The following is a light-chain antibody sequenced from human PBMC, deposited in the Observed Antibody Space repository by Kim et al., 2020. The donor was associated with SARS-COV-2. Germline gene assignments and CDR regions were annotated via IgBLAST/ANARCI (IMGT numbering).Light chain of an antibody. V-gene: IGKV3-15*01. CDR2: GAS. CDR1: QSVNIN. Sequence: EVMMTQSPATLSVSPGERATLSCRASQSVNINLAWYQQKPGQAPRLLIYGASTRASGVPARFSGSGSGTEFTLTISSLQSEDFAVYYCQQFNNWPLYSFGQGTKLEI. CDR3: QQFNNWPLYS. J-gene: IGKJ2*03.